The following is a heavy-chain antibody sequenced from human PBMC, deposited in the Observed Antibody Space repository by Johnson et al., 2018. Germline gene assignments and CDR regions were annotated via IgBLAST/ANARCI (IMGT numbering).Heavy chain of an antibody. CDR1: GFIFSGSP. D-gene: IGHD1-26*01. J-gene: IGHJ6*03. CDR3: TRHPAYRGRYYGGYYYYMDV. V-gene: IGHV3-73*01. CDR2: IRGKAHNYAT. Sequence: VQLVQSGGGLVQPGGSLKLSCAASGFIFSGSPIHWVRQASGKGLEWVGLIRGKAHNYATAYAASVKGRFTISRDDSKNTAYLQMNSLKTEDTAVYFCTRHPAYRGRYYGGYYYYMDVWGKGTTVTVSS.